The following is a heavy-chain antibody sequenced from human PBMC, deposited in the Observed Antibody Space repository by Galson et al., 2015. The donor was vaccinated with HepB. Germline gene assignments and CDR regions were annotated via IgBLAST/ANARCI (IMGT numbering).Heavy chain of an antibody. CDR1: GYTFTSYG. V-gene: IGHV1-18*04. CDR3: ARDLLVRGARWLGY. D-gene: IGHD3-10*01. J-gene: IGHJ4*02. CDR2: ISAYNGNT. Sequence: SVKVSCKASGYTFTSYGISWVRQAPGQGLEWMGWISAYNGNTNYAQKLQGRVTITTDTSTSTAYMELRSLRSDDTAVYYCARDLLVRGARWLGYWGQGTLVTVSS.